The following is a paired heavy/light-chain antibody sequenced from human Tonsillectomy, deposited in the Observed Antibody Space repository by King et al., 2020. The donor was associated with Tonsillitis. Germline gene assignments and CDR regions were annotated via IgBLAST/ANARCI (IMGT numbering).Light chain of an antibody. CDR2: GNN. V-gene: IGLV1-40*01. CDR3: QSYDSSRSAWV. CDR1: SSNIGADYD. J-gene: IGLJ3*02. Sequence: QSVLTQAPSVSGAPGQRVIISCTGSSSNIGADYDVHWYRQLPGTAPKLLIYGNNNRPSGVPDRFSGSKSGTSASLAITGLQAEDEADYYCQSYDSSRSAWVFGGGTKLTVL.
Heavy chain of an antibody. CDR3: AKTLGAGDRGWDRFFDL. Sequence: EEQLLESGGGLVQPGGSLRLSCAASGFTLSTYAMSWVRQAPGKGLEWVSGISGSGGTTYYADSVKGRFTISRDNSKNTVSLQMNSLRVEDTAVFYCAKTLGAGDRGWDRFFDLWGRGTLVTVSS. CDR1: GFTLSTYA. V-gene: IGHV3-23*01. CDR2: ISGSGGTT. J-gene: IGHJ2*01. D-gene: IGHD7-27*01.